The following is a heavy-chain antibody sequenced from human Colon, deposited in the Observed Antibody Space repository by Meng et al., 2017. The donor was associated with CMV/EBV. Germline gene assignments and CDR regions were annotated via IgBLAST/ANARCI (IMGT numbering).Heavy chain of an antibody. CDR1: GGSISGHY. CDR2: IYSNGRI. Sequence: QVQRPGSGPGLVKPSGTLSLTGTVSGGSISGHYWTWIRRPAGEGLQWLGRIYSNGRIDENYSLRSRVTISVDTSKNQLSLRLTSVTAADTAVYYCGRAGARGVPIDVWGRGTLVTVSS. CDR3: GRAGARGVPIDV. J-gene: IGHJ1*01. V-gene: IGHV4-4*07. D-gene: IGHD3-10*01.